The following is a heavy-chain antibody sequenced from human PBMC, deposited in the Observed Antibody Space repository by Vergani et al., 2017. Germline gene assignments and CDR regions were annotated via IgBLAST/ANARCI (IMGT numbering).Heavy chain of an antibody. V-gene: IGHV3-15*05. CDR1: GFTFNNAW. CDR2: IKSKTDGGTI. D-gene: IGHD4-17*01. J-gene: IGHJ6*02. CDR3: TTDKVATVTGRDD. Sequence: EAQLVESGGGLVKPGGSLRLSCAASGFTFNNAWMSWVRQAPGKGLEWVGRIKSKTDGGTIDYAASVKGRFTISRDDSKDALYLQMNSLKPEDTTVYYCTTDKVATVTGRDDWGQGTMVTVSS.